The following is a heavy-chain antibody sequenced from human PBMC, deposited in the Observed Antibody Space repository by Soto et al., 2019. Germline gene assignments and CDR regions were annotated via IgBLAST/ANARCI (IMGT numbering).Heavy chain of an antibody. J-gene: IGHJ6*03. D-gene: IGHD6-6*01. V-gene: IGHV4-59*01. CDR3: ARVSRGSSSPNLFFSDNYYYYYMDV. CDR1: GGSISSYY. CDR2: IYYSGST. Sequence: PSETLSLTCTVSGGSISSYYWCWIRQPPGKGLEWIRYIYYSGSTNYNPSLKSRVTISVDTSKNQFSLKLSSVTAADTAVYYCARVSRGSSSPNLFFSDNYYYYYMDVWGKGTSVTVSS.